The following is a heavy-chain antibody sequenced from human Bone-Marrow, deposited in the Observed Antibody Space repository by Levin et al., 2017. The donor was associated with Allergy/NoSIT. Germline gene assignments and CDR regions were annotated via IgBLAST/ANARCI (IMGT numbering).Heavy chain of an antibody. J-gene: IGHJ6*02. CDR2: IYSSGNT. V-gene: IGHV4-30-4*01. CDR3: ARDRDYYDSSGYDIVYYGMDV. Sequence: LRLSCTVSGASISSNDYYWSWIRQPPGKGLEWIGYIYSSGNTHYNPSLKSRVTMSLDASKNQISLKLNPVTAADTAVYYCARDRDYYDSSGYDIVYYGMDVWGQGTTVTVSS. D-gene: IGHD3-22*01. CDR1: GASISSNDYY.